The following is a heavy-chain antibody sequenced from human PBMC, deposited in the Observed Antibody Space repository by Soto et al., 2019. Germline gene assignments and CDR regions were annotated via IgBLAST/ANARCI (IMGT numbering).Heavy chain of an antibody. V-gene: IGHV3-33*01. Sequence: QVPLVESGGGVVQPGRSLRLSCATSGFTFSNYGMHWVRQAPGKGLEWVAVIWYDGSNKYYGDSVKGRFTISRDNSKSTLYLQMNSLRAEDTAVYYCAREGVIGRFDYWGQGTLLSVSA. J-gene: IGHJ4*02. CDR1: GFTFSNYG. CDR3: AREGVIGRFDY. CDR2: IWYDGSNK. D-gene: IGHD3-16*01.